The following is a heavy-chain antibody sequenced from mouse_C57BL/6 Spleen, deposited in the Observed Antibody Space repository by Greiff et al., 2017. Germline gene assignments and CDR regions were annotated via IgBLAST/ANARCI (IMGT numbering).Heavy chain of an antibody. Sequence: VQLQQSGAELVRPGASVTLSCKASGYTFTDYEMHWVKQTPVHGLEWIGAIDPETGGTAYNQKFKGKAILTADKSSSTAYMELRSLTSEDSAVYYCTRGGYYDYGWGQGTTLTVSS. V-gene: IGHV1-15*01. D-gene: IGHD2-4*01. CDR2: IDPETGGT. J-gene: IGHJ2*01. CDR3: TRGGYYDYG. CDR1: GYTFTDYE.